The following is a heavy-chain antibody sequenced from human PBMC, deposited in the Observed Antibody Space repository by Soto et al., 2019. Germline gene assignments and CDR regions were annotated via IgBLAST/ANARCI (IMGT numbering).Heavy chain of an antibody. CDR2: IYYSGST. D-gene: IGHD5-12*01. CDR1: GGSISSYY. CDR3: ARQGDSGRDFDY. J-gene: IGHJ4*02. V-gene: IGHV4-59*08. Sequence: QVQLQESGPGLVKPSETLSLTCTVSGGSISSYYWSWIRQPPGKGLEWIGYIYYSGSTNYDPSLKSRVTISVDTSKNQFSLKLSSVTAADTAVYYCARQGDSGRDFDYWGQGTLVTVSS.